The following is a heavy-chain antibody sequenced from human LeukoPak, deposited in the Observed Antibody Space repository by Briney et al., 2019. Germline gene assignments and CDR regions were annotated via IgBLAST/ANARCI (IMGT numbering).Heavy chain of an antibody. D-gene: IGHD3-22*01. CDR2: IYSGGST. J-gene: IGHJ3*02. Sequence: GGSLRLSCAASGFTVSSNYMSWVRQAPGKGLEWVSVIYSGGSTYYADSVKGRFTLSRDNSKNTLYLQMNSLRAEDTAVYYCARLIVVVVDAFDIWGQGTMVTVSS. CDR1: GFTVSSNY. V-gene: IGHV3-53*01. CDR3: ARLIVVVVDAFDI.